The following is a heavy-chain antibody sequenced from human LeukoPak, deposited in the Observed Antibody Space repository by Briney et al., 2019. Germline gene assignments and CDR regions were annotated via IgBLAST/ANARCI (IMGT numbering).Heavy chain of an antibody. J-gene: IGHJ4*02. V-gene: IGHV3-30*18. CDR2: ISYDGSNK. CDR3: AKDSSLNY. CDR1: GFTFSSYG. Sequence: PGRSLRLSCSASGFTFSSYGMHWVRQAPGKGLEWVAAISYDGSNKYYADSVKGRFTISRDNSKNTLYLQMNSLRAEDAAVYYCAKDSSLNYWGQGTLVTVSS.